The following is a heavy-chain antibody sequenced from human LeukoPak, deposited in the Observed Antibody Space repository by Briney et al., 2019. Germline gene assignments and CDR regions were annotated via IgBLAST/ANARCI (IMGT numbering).Heavy chain of an antibody. CDR3: AKVLTGSGWPFDY. CDR2: ISGSGGST. Sequence: GGSLRLSCAASGFTFSSYAMSWVRQAPGKGLEWVSAISGSGGSTYYADSVKGRFTISRDNSKNTLYLQMNSLGAEDTAVYYCAKVLTGSGWPFDYWGQGTLVTVSS. J-gene: IGHJ4*02. D-gene: IGHD6-19*01. CDR1: GFTFSSYA. V-gene: IGHV3-23*01.